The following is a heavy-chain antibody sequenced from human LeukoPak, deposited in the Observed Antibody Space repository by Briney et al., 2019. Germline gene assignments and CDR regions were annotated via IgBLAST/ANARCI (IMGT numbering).Heavy chain of an antibody. Sequence: PSETLSLTCAVYGGSFSGYYWSWIRQPPGKGLEWIGEINHSGSTNYNPSLKSRVTISVDTSKNQFSLKLSSVTAADTAVYYCARGQGYCSSTSCLHWFGPWGQGTLVTVSS. D-gene: IGHD2-2*01. CDR2: INHSGST. CDR1: GGSFSGYY. V-gene: IGHV4-34*01. CDR3: ARGQGYCSSTSCLHWFGP. J-gene: IGHJ5*02.